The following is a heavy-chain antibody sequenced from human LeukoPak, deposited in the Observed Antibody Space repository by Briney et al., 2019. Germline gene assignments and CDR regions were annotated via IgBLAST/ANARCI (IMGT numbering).Heavy chain of an antibody. CDR1: GDSISNYY. V-gene: IGHV4-59*01. CDR2: IYYSGST. J-gene: IGHJ4*02. D-gene: IGHD4-23*01. Sequence: SETLSLTCTVSGDSISNYYWSWIRQPPGTGLEWIGYIYYSGSTNYNPSLKSRLTISVDTSKNQFSLKLSSVTAADTAVYYCARGDYGGSLFPYWGQGTLVTVSS. CDR3: ARGDYGGSLFPY.